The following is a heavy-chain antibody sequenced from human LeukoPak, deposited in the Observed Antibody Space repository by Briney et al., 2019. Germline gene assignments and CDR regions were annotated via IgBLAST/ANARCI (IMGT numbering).Heavy chain of an antibody. J-gene: IGHJ4*02. V-gene: IGHV3-23*01. D-gene: IGHD3-9*01. CDR3: AKGDRGHYDILTGRGY. CDR1: GFTFSSYA. CDR2: ISGSGGST. Sequence: GGSLRLSCAASGFTFSSYAMSWVRQAPGKGLEWVSAISGSGGSTYYADSVKGRFTISRDNSKNTLYLQMNSLRAEDTAVYYCAKGDRGHYDILTGRGYWGQGTLVTVSS.